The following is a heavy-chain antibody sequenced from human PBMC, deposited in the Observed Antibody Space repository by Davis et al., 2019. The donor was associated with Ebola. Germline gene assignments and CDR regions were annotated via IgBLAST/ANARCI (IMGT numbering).Heavy chain of an antibody. Sequence: GESLKISCAASGFTVSSNYMSWVRQAPGKGLEWVSVIYSGGSTYYADSVKGRFTISRDNSKNTLYLQMNSLRAEDTALYYCASQSTGRYYFDYWGQGTLVTVSS. CDR2: IYSGGST. J-gene: IGHJ4*02. CDR1: GFTVSSNY. V-gene: IGHV3-66*02. D-gene: IGHD5/OR15-5a*01. CDR3: ASQSTGRYYFDY.